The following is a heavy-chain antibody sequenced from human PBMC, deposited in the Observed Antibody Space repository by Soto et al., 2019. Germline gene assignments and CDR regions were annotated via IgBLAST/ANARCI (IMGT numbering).Heavy chain of an antibody. Sequence: GGSLRLSCAASGFTFSSCAMSWVRQAPGRGLEWVSAITGGGGSTYYADSVKGQFTISRDNSKNTLYLQVNSLRGEDTAVYYCAKESGVLQWLVRGSFDYWGQGALVTVSS. D-gene: IGHD6-19*01. CDR3: AKESGVLQWLVRGSFDY. V-gene: IGHV3-23*01. CDR1: GFTFSSCA. J-gene: IGHJ4*02. CDR2: ITGGGGST.